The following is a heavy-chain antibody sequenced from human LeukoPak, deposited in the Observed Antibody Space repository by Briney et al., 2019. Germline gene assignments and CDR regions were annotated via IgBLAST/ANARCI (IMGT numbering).Heavy chain of an antibody. D-gene: IGHD3-22*01. CDR2: IYPGDSDT. V-gene: IGHV5-51*01. J-gene: IGHJ4*02. CDR3: ARAYYYDSCGYLYYFDY. Sequence: GESLKISCKGSGYSFTSYWIGWVRQMPGKGLEWMGIIYPGDSDTRYSPSFQGQVTISADKSISTAYLQWSSLKASDTAMYYCARAYYYDSCGYLYYFDYWGQGTLVTVSS. CDR1: GYSFTSYW.